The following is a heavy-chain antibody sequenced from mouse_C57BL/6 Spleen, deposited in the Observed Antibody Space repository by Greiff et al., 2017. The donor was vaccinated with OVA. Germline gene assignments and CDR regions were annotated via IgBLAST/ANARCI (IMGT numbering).Heavy chain of an antibody. CDR2: ISSGGSYT. CDR1: GFTFSSYG. J-gene: IGHJ3*01. D-gene: IGHD2-5*01. V-gene: IGHV5-6*01. CDR3: ARQDYYSNYMAWFAY. Sequence: DVQLVESGGDLVKPGGSLKLSCAASGFTFSSYGMSWVRQTPDKRLEWVATISSGGSYTYYPDSVKGRFTISRDNAKNTLYLQMSSLKSEDTAMYYCARQDYYSNYMAWFAYWGQGTLVTVSA.